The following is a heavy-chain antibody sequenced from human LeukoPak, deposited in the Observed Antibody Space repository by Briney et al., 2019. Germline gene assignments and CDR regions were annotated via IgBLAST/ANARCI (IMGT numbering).Heavy chain of an antibody. Sequence: ASVKVSCKASGYTFTGYYMHWVRQAPGQGLEWMGWINPNSGGTNYAQNFQGRVTMSRDTSISTAYMELSRLRSDDTAVYYCARAVGYGSGTYRQYYFAYWGQGTLVTVSS. D-gene: IGHD3-10*01. V-gene: IGHV1-2*02. J-gene: IGHJ4*02. CDR1: GYTFTGYY. CDR3: ARAVGYGSGTYRQYYFAY. CDR2: INPNSGGT.